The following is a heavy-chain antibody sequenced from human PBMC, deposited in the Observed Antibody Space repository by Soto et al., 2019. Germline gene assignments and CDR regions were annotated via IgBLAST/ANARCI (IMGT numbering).Heavy chain of an antibody. CDR3: AHRGYGNYPRYNWFDP. CDR2: TYWNDDT. V-gene: IGHV2-5*01. J-gene: IGHJ5*02. CDR1: GFSLTTAGAG. D-gene: IGHD4-4*01. Sequence: QITLKESGPTLVKPTQTLTLTCTFSGFSLTTAGAGVGWIRQPPGKALEWLALTYWNDDTRYNPSLKSRLTITKTTSKNQVVLTMTSMDPVDTATYYCAHRGYGNYPRYNWFDPWGQGILVIVSS.